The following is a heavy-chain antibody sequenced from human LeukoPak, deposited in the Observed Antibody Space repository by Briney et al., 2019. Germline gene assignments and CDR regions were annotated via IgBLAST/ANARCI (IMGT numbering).Heavy chain of an antibody. CDR1: GFTFSSYA. J-gene: IGHJ4*02. V-gene: IGHV3-64*01. Sequence: GGSLRLSCVASGFTFSSYAMHWVRQAPGKGLEYVSAISSHGGSTYYANSVKGRFTISRDNSENTLYLQMGSLRAEDMAVYYCARVGSSGTVKYFDYWGQGTLVTVSS. CDR3: ARVGSSGTVKYFDY. D-gene: IGHD4-11*01. CDR2: ISSHGGST.